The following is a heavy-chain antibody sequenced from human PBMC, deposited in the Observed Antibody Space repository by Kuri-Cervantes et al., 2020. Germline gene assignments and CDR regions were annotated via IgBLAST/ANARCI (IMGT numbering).Heavy chain of an antibody. Sequence: SETLSLTCTVSGGSISSSSYYWGWIRQPPGKGLEWIGSIYYSGSTYYNPSLKSRVTMSVDTSKNQFSLKLSSVTAADTAVYYCGGGGSLPYYFDYWGQRTLVTVSS. V-gene: IGHV4-39*01. CDR1: GGSISSSSYY. CDR3: GGGGSLPYYFDY. J-gene: IGHJ4*02. CDR2: IYYSGST. D-gene: IGHD2-15*01.